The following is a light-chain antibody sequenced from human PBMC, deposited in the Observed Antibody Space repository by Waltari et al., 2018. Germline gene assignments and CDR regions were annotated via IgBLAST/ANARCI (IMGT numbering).Light chain of an antibody. V-gene: IGLV2-14*01. CDR2: EIS. J-gene: IGLJ2*01. CDR3: SSYTTLATVI. Sequence: QSALTQPASVSGSPGQSITISCAGTSSYIGAFDYVSWYQKYPGKAPKLLIFEISNRPSGVSNRFSASKSGNTASLTISGLQAEDEADYYCSSYTTLATVIFGEGTRLTVL. CDR1: SSYIGAFDY.